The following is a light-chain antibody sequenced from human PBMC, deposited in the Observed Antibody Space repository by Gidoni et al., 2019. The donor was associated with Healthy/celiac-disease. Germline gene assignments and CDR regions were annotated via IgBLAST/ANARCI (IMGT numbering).Light chain of an antibody. CDR1: QSVSSSY. CDR3: QQYGSSPRYT. J-gene: IGKJ2*01. V-gene: IGKV3-20*01. CDR2: GAS. Sequence: IVLTQSPGTLSLSPGERATRSCRASQSVSSSYLAWYQQKHGQAPRLLIYGASRRATGIPDRCSGSWSGTDFTLTISRLEPEDVAVYYCQQYGSSPRYTFXXXTKLEIK.